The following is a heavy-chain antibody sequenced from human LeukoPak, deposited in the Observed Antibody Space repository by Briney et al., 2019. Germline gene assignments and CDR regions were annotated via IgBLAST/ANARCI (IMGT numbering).Heavy chain of an antibody. CDR1: GLSFSAYV. CDR2: ISGSGGTT. CDR3: VKNFWSDRFYYYYMDV. D-gene: IGHD3-3*01. J-gene: IGHJ6*03. Sequence: GGSLRLSCAASGLSFSAYVMSWVRRAPGKGLEWVSAISGSGGTTFYSASVKGRFTISRDNSKNTLYLQMSSLRAEDTAVYHCVKNFWSDRFYYYYMDVWGKGTTVTVSS. V-gene: IGHV3-23*01.